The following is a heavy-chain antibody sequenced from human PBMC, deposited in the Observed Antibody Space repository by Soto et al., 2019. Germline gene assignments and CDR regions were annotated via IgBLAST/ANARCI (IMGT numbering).Heavy chain of an antibody. J-gene: IGHJ4*02. CDR3: ARRTKLGTAWYPDC. Sequence: QVHLQESGPGLVKPSETLSLTCAVSGGSISGYSWSWIRQPPGKGLEWIGNIHYTGGTNYNPSLKSRLTIXLXTXTIQISLQLTSVTAADTAIYYCARRTKLGTAWYPDCWGQGTLVTVSS. CDR1: GGSISGYS. D-gene: IGHD6-19*01. V-gene: IGHV4-59*08. CDR2: IHYTGGT.